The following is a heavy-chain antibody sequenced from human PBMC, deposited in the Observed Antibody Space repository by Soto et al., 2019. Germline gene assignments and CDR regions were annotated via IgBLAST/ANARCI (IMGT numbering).Heavy chain of an antibody. V-gene: IGHV4-30-4*01. J-gene: IGHJ4*02. CDR3: VRGDTTMVTRVDS. CDR1: GGSISSGDYH. CDR2: IYYSGST. D-gene: IGHD5-18*01. Sequence: PSETLSLTCTVSGGSISSGDYHWSWLRQPPGKGLEWIGYIYYSGSTYYNASLKSRVTISVDMSKNQFSLNLSSVTAADTAVYYCVRGDTTMVTRVDSWGQGILVT.